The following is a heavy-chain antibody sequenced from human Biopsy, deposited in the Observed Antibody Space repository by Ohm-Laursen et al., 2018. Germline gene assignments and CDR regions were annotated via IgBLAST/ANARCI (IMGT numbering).Heavy chain of an antibody. CDR1: GVTLSGYS. J-gene: IGHJ5*02. CDR3: ATEEVPAGIGGHWLDP. Sequence: SLRLSCSASGVTLSGYSMNWVRQAPGKGLEWVSSISASSSYIYYADSVKGRFTVSKENGKNSLYLHMNSLRAEDTAVYYCATEEVPAGIGGHWLDPWGQGTLVTVSS. D-gene: IGHD6-13*01. CDR2: ISASSSYI. V-gene: IGHV3-21*01.